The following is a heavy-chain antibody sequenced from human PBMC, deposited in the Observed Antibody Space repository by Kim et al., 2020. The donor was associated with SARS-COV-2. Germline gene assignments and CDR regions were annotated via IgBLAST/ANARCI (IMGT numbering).Heavy chain of an antibody. D-gene: IGHD3-10*01. CDR3: AKMGSGSYLKWFDS. Sequence: YADSVRGRCTISRDNSKNMVYLQMKSLRTEDTAVYYCAKMGSGSYLKWFDSWGQGTLVTVSS. V-gene: IGHV3-23*01. J-gene: IGHJ5*01.